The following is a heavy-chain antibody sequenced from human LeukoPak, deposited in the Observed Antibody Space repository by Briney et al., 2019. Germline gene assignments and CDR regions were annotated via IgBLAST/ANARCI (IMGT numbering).Heavy chain of an antibody. D-gene: IGHD2-2*01. J-gene: IGHJ4*02. Sequence: PGGSLRLSCAASGFTFSSYAMSWVRQAPGKGLEWVSAISGSGGSTYYADSKKGRFTISRDNSKNTLYLQMNSLRAEDTAVYYCAREGEDIVVVPAAYFDYWGQGTLVTVSS. V-gene: IGHV3-23*01. CDR3: AREGEDIVVVPAAYFDY. CDR2: ISGSGGST. CDR1: GFTFSSYA.